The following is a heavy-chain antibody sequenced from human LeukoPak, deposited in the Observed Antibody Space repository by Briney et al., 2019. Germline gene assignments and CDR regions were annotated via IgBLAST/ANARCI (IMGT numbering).Heavy chain of an antibody. V-gene: IGHV1-3*01. D-gene: IGHD1-26*01. Sequence: GASVKVSCKASGYTFTSYAMHWVRQAPGQRLEWMGWINAGNGNTKYSQKFQGRVTMTRDTSTSTVYMELSSLRSEDTAVYYCARVGGSYSTSDFDYWGQGTLATVSS. CDR3: ARVGGSYSTSDFDY. CDR1: GYTFTSYA. J-gene: IGHJ4*02. CDR2: INAGNGNT.